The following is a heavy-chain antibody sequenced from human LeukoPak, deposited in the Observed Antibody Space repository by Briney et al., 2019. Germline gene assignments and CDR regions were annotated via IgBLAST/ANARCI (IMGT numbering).Heavy chain of an antibody. CDR1: GGSITTYH. Sequence: SEPLSLTCTVSGGSITTYHWIWIRQTPGRALEWIGHIYISGATKYNPSLKSRATILLDTSKNQLSLKLSSVSAADTAVYYCARRTPGPQLDEYVAYFFDHWGQGTQVTVSS. V-gene: IGHV4-4*09. D-gene: IGHD2-2*01. CDR2: IYISGAT. J-gene: IGHJ4*02. CDR3: ARRTPGPQLDEYVAYFFDH.